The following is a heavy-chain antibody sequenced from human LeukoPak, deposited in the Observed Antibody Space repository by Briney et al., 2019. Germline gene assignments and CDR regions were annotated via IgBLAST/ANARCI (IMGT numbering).Heavy chain of an antibody. J-gene: IGHJ5*02. V-gene: IGHV3-21*06. CDR3: ARLHCSSASCSDP. Sequence: PGGFLRLSCGASGFTFSSYSMNWVRQAPGKGLEWVSSISSFSNYIYYADSVKGRFTISRDNAKNSLYLQMNSLRAEDAAVYYCARLHCSSASCSDPWGQGTLVTVSS. CDR2: ISSFSNYI. D-gene: IGHD2-2*01. CDR1: GFTFSSYS.